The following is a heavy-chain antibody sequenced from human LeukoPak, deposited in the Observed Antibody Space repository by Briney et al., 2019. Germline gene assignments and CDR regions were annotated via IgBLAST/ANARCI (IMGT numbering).Heavy chain of an antibody. J-gene: IGHJ3*02. CDR3: ARHTYGSGKYAFDI. CDR2: IYYSGST. CDR1: GASVSSSY. Sequence: SETLSLTCTVSGASVSSSYWSWIRQPPGKGLEWIGYIYYSGSTNYNPSLKSRVTISVDTSKNQFSLKLSSVTAADTAVYYCARHTYGSGKYAFDIWGQGTMVTVSS. D-gene: IGHD3-10*01. V-gene: IGHV4-59*08.